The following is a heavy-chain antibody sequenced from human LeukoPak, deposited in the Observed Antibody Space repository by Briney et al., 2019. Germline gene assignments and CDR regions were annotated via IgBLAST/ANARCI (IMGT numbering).Heavy chain of an antibody. J-gene: IGHJ4*02. CDR2: IHHSGST. Sequence: PSETLSLTCTVSGYSISSEYYWGWIRQPPGKGLEWIGSIHHSGSTYYNPSLKSRITISVDTSKNQFSLKVSSVTAADTAVYYCARAEIAVAGYYFDYWGQGTLVTVSS. CDR3: ARAEIAVAGYYFDY. V-gene: IGHV4-38-2*02. CDR1: GYSISSEYY. D-gene: IGHD6-19*01.